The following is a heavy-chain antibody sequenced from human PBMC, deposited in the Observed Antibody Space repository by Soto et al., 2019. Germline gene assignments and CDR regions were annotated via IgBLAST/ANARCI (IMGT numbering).Heavy chain of an antibody. CDR1: GGTFSSYA. Sequence: GASVKVSCKASGGTFSSYAISWVRQAPGQGLEWMGGIIPIFGTANYAQKFQGRVTITADESTSTAYMELSSLRSEDTAVYYCARGRRLVRPTSYGMDVWGQGTTVTVSS. J-gene: IGHJ6*02. V-gene: IGHV1-69*13. D-gene: IGHD6-19*01. CDR3: ARGRRLVRPTSYGMDV. CDR2: IIPIFGTA.